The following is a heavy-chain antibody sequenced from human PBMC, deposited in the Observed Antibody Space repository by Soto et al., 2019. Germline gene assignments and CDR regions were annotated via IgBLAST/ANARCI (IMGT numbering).Heavy chain of an antibody. Sequence: GGSLRLSCAASGFTFSSYAMSWVRQAPGKGLEWVSAISGSSGSTYYADSVKGRFTISRDNSKNTLYLQMNSLRAEDTAVYYCAKDPYYYDSSGYSTFDYWGQGTLVTVSS. CDR1: GFTFSSYA. D-gene: IGHD3-22*01. CDR2: ISGSSGST. V-gene: IGHV3-23*01. CDR3: AKDPYYYDSSGYSTFDY. J-gene: IGHJ4*02.